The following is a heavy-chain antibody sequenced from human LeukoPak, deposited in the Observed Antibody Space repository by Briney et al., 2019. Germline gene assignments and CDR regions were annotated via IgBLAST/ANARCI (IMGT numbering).Heavy chain of an antibody. CDR3: ARGPGGWNDVWFDP. Sequence: HPGGSLRLSCAASGFTFSSYWMHWVRQAPGKGLEWVSGISGSGDSTYYADSVKGRFTISRDNSKNTLYLQMNSLRAEDTAVYYCARGPGGWNDVWFDPWGQGTLVTVSS. CDR2: ISGSGDST. CDR1: GFTFSSYW. J-gene: IGHJ5*02. D-gene: IGHD1-1*01. V-gene: IGHV3-23*01.